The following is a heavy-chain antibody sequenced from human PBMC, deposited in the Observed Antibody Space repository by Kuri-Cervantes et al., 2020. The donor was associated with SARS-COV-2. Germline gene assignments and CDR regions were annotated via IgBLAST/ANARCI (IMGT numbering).Heavy chain of an antibody. CDR2: ISGSGGST. CDR3: AKLGSRHHYED. D-gene: IGHD4-17*01. J-gene: IGHJ4*02. V-gene: IGHV3-23*01. CDR1: GFTFSSYA. Sequence: AGSLRLSCAASGFTFSSYAMSWVRQAPGKGLEWVSAISGSGGSTYYADSVKGRFTITRDNSKNTLYLQRTSLRAEDTAVYYCAKLGSRHHYEDWGQGTLVTVSS.